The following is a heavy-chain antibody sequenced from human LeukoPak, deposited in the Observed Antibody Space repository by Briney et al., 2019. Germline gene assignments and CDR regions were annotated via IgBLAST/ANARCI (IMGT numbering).Heavy chain of an antibody. CDR2: IYTSGST. J-gene: IGHJ4*02. Sequence: SETLSLTCTVSGGSISSGSYYWSWIRQPAGKGLEWIGRIYTSGSTNYNPSLKSRVTISVDTSKNQFSLKLSSVTAADTAVYYCASGTYGGKDSNFDYWGQGTLVTVSS. CDR3: ASGTYGGKDSNFDY. V-gene: IGHV4-61*02. D-gene: IGHD4-23*01. CDR1: GGSISSGSYY.